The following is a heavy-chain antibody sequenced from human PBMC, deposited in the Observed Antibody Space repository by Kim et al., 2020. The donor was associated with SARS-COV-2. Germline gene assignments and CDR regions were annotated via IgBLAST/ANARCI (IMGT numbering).Heavy chain of an antibody. CDR1: GGSFSGYY. D-gene: IGHD2-8*01. J-gene: IGHJ5*02. Sequence: SETLSLTCAVYGGSFSGYYWSWIRQPPGKGLEWIGEINHSGSTNYNPSLKSRVTISVDTSKNQFSLKLSSVTAADTAVYYCARVGCTNGVCYGGWFDPWGQGTLVTDSS. CDR2: INHSGST. CDR3: ARVGCTNGVCYGGWFDP. V-gene: IGHV4-34*01.